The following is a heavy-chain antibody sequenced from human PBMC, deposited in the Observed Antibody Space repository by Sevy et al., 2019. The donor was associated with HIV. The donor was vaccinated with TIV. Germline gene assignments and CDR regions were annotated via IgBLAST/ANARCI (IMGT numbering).Heavy chain of an antibody. Sequence: ASVKVSCKASGYTFTSYGISWVRQAPGQGLEWMGWISAYNGNTNYAQKLQGRVTMTTDTSTSTAYMELRSLRSDDTAVYYCARETMVRGVIPPDAFDIWDQGTMVTVSS. V-gene: IGHV1-18*01. D-gene: IGHD3-10*01. CDR1: GYTFTSYG. J-gene: IGHJ3*02. CDR2: ISAYNGNT. CDR3: ARETMVRGVIPPDAFDI.